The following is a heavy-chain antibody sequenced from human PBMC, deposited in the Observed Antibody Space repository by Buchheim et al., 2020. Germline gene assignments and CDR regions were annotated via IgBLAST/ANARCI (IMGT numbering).Heavy chain of an antibody. CDR2: ISYDGSNK. J-gene: IGHJ4*02. V-gene: IGHV3-30-3*01. CDR3: AREAIYYDSSGCFDY. Sequence: QVQLVESGGGVVQPGRSLRLSCAASGFTFSSYAMHWVRQAPGKGLEWVAVISYDGSNKYYADSVKGRFTISRDNSKNTPYLQMNSLRAEDTAVYYCAREAIYYDSSGCFDYWGQGTL. CDR1: GFTFSSYA. D-gene: IGHD3-22*01.